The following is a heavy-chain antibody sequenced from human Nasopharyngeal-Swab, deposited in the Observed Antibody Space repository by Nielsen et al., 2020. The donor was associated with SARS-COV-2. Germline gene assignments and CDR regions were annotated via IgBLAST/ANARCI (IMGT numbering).Heavy chain of an antibody. CDR2: IKQDGSEK. CDR1: GFIFSSYW. J-gene: IGHJ4*02. Sequence: GGSLRLSCEASGFIFSSYWMSWVRQAPGKGLEWVANIKQDGSEKNYVDSVKGRFTISRDNSKDRLYLQMNSLRAEDTAVYYCAKTPGGGNNYFDYWGQGTLVTVSS. D-gene: IGHD5-24*01. CDR3: AKTPGGGNNYFDY. V-gene: IGHV3-7*01.